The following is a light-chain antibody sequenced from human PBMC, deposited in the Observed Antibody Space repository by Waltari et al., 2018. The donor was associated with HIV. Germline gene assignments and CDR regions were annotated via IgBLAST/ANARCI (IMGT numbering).Light chain of an antibody. CDR1: SSDDGGYNY. Sequence: QSALTQPASVSGSPGQSITISCTGTSSDDGGYNYVSWYQQHPAKAPNLMIYDVSKRPSGVSNRFSGSKSGNTASLTISGLQAEDEADYYCSSYTSSSTFVFGGGTKLTVL. J-gene: IGLJ3*02. V-gene: IGLV2-14*01. CDR2: DVS. CDR3: SSYTSSSTFV.